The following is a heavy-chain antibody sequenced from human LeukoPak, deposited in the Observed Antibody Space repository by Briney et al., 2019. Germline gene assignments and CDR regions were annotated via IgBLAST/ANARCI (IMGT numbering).Heavy chain of an antibody. J-gene: IGHJ4*02. CDR3: ARGGAARGRFEN. CDR2: MREDGSII. Sequence: AGGSLRLSCAASGFPFNVQTMSWVRQAPGKGLDWVASMREDGSIINYVDSVKGRFTISRDNPKNSLYLQMHSLRAEDTAVYYCARGGAARGRFENWGQGTLVTVSS. V-gene: IGHV3-7*01. D-gene: IGHD6-25*01. CDR1: GFPFNVQT.